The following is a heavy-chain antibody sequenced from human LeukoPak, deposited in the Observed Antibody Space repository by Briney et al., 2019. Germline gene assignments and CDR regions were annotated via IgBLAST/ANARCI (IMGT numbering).Heavy chain of an antibody. V-gene: IGHV3-21*04. D-gene: IGHD6-13*01. Sequence: GGSLRLSCAASGFTFSTYNMNWVRQAPGKGLEWVSCISTSSSYIYYSDSVKGRFTISRDNAKNSFYLQMNSLRGEDTAVYYCAKSFGPVIAAAGTGADWGQGTLVTVSS. CDR2: ISTSSSYI. CDR3: AKSFGPVIAAAGTGAD. J-gene: IGHJ4*02. CDR1: GFTFSTYN.